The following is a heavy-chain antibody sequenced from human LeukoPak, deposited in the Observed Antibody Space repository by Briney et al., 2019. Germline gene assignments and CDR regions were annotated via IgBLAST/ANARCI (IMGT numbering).Heavy chain of an antibody. CDR1: GESFSGYY. J-gene: IGHJ4*02. CDR3: ARHSSGQRRNFDY. Sequence: SETLSLTCAVYGESFSGYYWSWIRQPPGKGLEWIGEINHSGSTNYNPSLKSRVTISVDTSKNQFSLKLSSVTAADTAVYYCARHSSGQRRNFDYWGQGTLVTVSS. V-gene: IGHV4-34*01. CDR2: INHSGST. D-gene: IGHD6-19*01.